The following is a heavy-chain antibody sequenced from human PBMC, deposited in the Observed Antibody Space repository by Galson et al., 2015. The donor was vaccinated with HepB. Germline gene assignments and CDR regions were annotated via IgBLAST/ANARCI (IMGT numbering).Heavy chain of an antibody. Sequence: SLRLSCAASRFIFSTYSMHWVRQAPGKGLEWVSYISSSSNTIYYADSVKGRFTISRDNAKNSLYLQMNSLRAEDTAVYYCVLLRGNDLDPLDYWGQGTLVTVSS. J-gene: IGHJ4*02. V-gene: IGHV3-48*04. D-gene: IGHD4-23*01. CDR2: ISSSSNTI. CDR1: RFIFSTYS. CDR3: VLLRGNDLDPLDY.